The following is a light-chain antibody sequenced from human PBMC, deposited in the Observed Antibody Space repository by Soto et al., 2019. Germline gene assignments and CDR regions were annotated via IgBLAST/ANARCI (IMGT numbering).Light chain of an antibody. CDR3: QQGNNWPIFT. CDR1: QSVSKS. J-gene: IGKJ3*01. CDR2: TTS. Sequence: EIVLTQSPATLSLSPGERATLSCRASQSVSKSLAWYQQKPGQAPSLLIYTTSNRVTGIPARFSGSGSRTDFTLTISSLEPEDFAVYYCQQGNNWPIFTFGPGTKVDIK. V-gene: IGKV3-11*01.